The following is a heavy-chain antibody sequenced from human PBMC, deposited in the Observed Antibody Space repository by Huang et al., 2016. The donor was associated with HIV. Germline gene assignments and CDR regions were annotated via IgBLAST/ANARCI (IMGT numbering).Heavy chain of an antibody. Sequence: QVQLQQWGAGLLKPSETLSLTCAVYGGSLSGNYWNWIRQSPGKGLEGIGEVVPTGGTNYKPSLKSRVTISVDMSKNQFSLKLRSATAADTAVYYCARVRYSYGSWWLDPWGQGTLVTVSS. CDR2: VVPTGGT. J-gene: IGHJ5*02. CDR3: ARVRYSYGSWWLDP. D-gene: IGHD5-18*01. V-gene: IGHV4-34*12. CDR1: GGSLSGNY.